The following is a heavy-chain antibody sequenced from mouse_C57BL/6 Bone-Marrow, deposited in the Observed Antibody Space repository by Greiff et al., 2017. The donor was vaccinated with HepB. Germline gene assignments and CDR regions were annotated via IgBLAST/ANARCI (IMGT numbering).Heavy chain of an antibody. D-gene: IGHD2-2*01. V-gene: IGHV1-15*01. CDR2: IDPETGGT. CDR1: GYTFTDYE. J-gene: IGHJ1*03. Sequence: VQLQQSGAELVRPGASVTLSCKASGYTFTDYEMHWVKQTPVHGLEWIGAIDPETGGTAYNQKFTGKAILTADKSSSTAYMELRSLTSEDSAVYYCFYGYDGYWYFDVWGTGTTVTVSS. CDR3: FYGYDGYWYFDV.